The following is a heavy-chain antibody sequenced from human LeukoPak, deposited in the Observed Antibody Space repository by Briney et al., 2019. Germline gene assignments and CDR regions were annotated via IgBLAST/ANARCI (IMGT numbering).Heavy chain of an antibody. D-gene: IGHD4-23*01. CDR3: ARQAGRRTTVGAFDI. J-gene: IGHJ3*02. V-gene: IGHV4-39*01. CDR2: ISYSGST. CDR1: GGSISSSSYY. Sequence: SETLSLTCPVSGGSISSSSYYWGWIRQPPGKGLEWIGSISYSGSTYYNPSLKSRVTISVDTSKIQFSLKLSSLTAADTAVYYCARQAGRRTTVGAFDIWGQGTMVTVSS.